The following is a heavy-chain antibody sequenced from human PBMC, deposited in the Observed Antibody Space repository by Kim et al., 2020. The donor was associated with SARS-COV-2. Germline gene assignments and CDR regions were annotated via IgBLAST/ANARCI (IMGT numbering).Heavy chain of an antibody. J-gene: IGHJ3*02. CDR2: IYYSGST. CDR1: GGSISSSSYY. D-gene: IGHD3-22*01. Sequence: SETLSLTCTVSGGSISSSSYYWGWIRQPPGKGLEWIGSIYYSGSTYYNPFLKSRVTISVDTSKNQFSLKLSAVTAADTAGYYCARLPLRWLRRTLPNAFDIWGKGTMVTVSS. V-gene: IGHV4-39*01. CDR3: ARLPLRWLRRTLPNAFDI.